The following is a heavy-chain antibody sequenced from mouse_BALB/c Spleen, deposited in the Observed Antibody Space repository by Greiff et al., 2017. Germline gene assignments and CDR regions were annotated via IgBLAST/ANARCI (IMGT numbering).Heavy chain of an antibody. J-gene: IGHJ4*01. CDR3: ARLVMYYYGSSSYAMDY. Sequence: EVMLVESGGGLVKPGGSLKLSCAASGFAFSSYDMSWVRQTPEKRLEWVAYISSGGGSTYYPDHVKGRFTISRDNTKNTLYLQRSRLKSEDTAMYYCARLVMYYYGSSSYAMDYWGQGTSVTVSS. CDR1: GFAFSSYD. V-gene: IGHV5-12-1*01. CDR2: ISSGGGST. D-gene: IGHD1-1*01.